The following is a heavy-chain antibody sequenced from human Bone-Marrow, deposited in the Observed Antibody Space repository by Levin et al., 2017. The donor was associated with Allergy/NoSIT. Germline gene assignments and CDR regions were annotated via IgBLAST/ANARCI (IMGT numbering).Heavy chain of an antibody. CDR1: GFTFSSYA. J-gene: IGHJ4*02. CDR2: VWSDGSNK. D-gene: IGHD2-8*02. Sequence: GGSLRLSCAASGFTFSSYAIHWVRQAPGKGLEWVAVVWSDGSNKYYADSVKGRFTISRDNSKNTLTVEMNSLRAEDTALYYCARDRGTRYWYLDYWGQGTLVTVSS. V-gene: IGHV3-33*01. CDR3: ARDRGTRYWYLDY.